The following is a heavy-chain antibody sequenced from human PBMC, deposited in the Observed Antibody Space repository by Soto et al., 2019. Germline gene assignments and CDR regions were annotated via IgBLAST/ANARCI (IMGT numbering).Heavy chain of an antibody. CDR2: INPNSGGT. J-gene: IGHJ3*02. V-gene: IGHV1-2*02. D-gene: IGHD1-7*01. Sequence: ASVKVSCKASGYTFTSYYMHWVRQAPGQGLEWMGWINPNSGGTNYAQKFQGRVTMTRDTSISTVYMELSRLRSDDTAVYYCARVRRELRLDAFDIWGQGTMVTVSS. CDR3: ARVRRELRLDAFDI. CDR1: GYTFTSYY.